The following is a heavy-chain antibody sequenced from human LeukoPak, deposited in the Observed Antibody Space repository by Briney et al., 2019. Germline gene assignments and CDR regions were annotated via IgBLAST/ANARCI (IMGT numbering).Heavy chain of an antibody. CDR1: GGSISSYY. J-gene: IGHJ4*02. V-gene: IGHV4-59*01. D-gene: IGHD3-10*01. Sequence: SETLSLTCSVAGGSISSYYWSWLRQPPGKGLEWIGYIYYRVTSDYNPSLKSRVTMSVDMSTSQISLKLSSVTAADTAVYYCARAVGGDGSGSLWGPGTLVTVSS. CDR3: ARAVGGDGSGSL. CDR2: IYYRVTS.